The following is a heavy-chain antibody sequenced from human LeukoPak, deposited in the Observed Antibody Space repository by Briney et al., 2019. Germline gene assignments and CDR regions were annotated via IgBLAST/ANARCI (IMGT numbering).Heavy chain of an antibody. CDR3: ARDRGLVRHTNWLDP. D-gene: IGHD3-10*01. J-gene: IGHJ5*02. V-gene: IGHV1-18*01. CDR2: INTVNSNP. Sequence: GASVKVSCKASGYSFTAYTITWVRQAPGQGLEWLGRINTVNSNPEIEQKFQDRVTVTTDKSTATAYMELKNLTSDDTAVYYCARDRGLVRHTNWLDPWGQGTLVTVSS. CDR1: GYSFTAYT.